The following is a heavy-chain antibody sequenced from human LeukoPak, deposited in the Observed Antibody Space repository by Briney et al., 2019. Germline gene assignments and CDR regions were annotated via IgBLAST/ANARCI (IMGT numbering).Heavy chain of an antibody. V-gene: IGHV3-66*01. J-gene: IGHJ5*02. CDR3: APLRRGGDFDP. CDR1: GFTVSTNF. Sequence: GGSLRLSCAASGFTVSTNFMSWVRQAPGKGLEWGSVIYSGGSTYYPDSVKGRFTISRDNSKNTLYLQMNSLRAEDTAVYYCAPLRRGGDFDPWGQGTLVTVSS. D-gene: IGHD2-21*02. CDR2: IYSGGST.